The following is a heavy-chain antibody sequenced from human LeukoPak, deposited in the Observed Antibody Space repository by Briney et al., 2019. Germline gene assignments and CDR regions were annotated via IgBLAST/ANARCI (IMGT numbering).Heavy chain of an antibody. D-gene: IGHD3-10*01. V-gene: IGHV4-31*03. CDR3: ARVPQLGWFGEAPFDY. CDR1: GGSISSGGYY. J-gene: IGHJ4*02. Sequence: SPTLSLTCTVSGGSISSGGYYWSWIRQHPGEGLGWIRYIYYSGSTYYNPSLKSRITISVDTSKNQFSLKLSSVTAADTAVYYCARVPQLGWFGEAPFDYWGQGTLVTVSS. CDR2: IYYSGST.